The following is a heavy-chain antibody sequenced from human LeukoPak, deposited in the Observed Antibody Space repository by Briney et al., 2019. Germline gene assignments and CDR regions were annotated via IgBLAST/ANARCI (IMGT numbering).Heavy chain of an antibody. J-gene: IGHJ1*01. CDR1: GGTFSSYA. CDR2: IIPIFGTA. V-gene: IGHV1-69*13. Sequence: ASVKVSCKASGGTFSSYAISWVRQAPGQGLEWMGGIIPIFGTANYAQKFQGRVTITADESTSTAYMELSSLRSEDTAVYYCAGSTVTRLAGYFQHWGQGTLVTVSS. CDR3: AGSTVTRLAGYFQH. D-gene: IGHD4-17*01.